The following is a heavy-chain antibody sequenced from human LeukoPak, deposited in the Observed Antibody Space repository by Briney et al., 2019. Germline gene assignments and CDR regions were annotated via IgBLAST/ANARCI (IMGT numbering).Heavy chain of an antibody. Sequence: PGRSLRLSCAASGFTFSSYALTWVRQAPGKGLEWVSAISGSGYTTYYADSVKGRFTISRDNSQNTLYLQMNSLRAEDTAVYYCARDKDADYWGQGTLVTVSS. J-gene: IGHJ4*02. V-gene: IGHV3-23*01. CDR1: GFTFSSYA. CDR2: ISGSGYTT. CDR3: ARDKDADY.